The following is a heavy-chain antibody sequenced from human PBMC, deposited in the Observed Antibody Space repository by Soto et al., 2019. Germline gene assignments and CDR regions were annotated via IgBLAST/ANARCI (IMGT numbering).Heavy chain of an antibody. J-gene: IGHJ6*02. CDR1: GGSISSYY. CDR2: IYTSGTT. D-gene: IGHD2-2*02. Sequence: QVQLQESGPGLVKPSETLSLTCSVSGGSISSYYWTWIRQPAGKGLEWIGRIYTSGTTNYNPSLESRVTMSVDTSKNQFSLRLSSVTAADTAVYYCARELYPPGYCSSTSCYTGTSYYGMDVWGQGTTVTVSS. CDR3: ARELYPPGYCSSTSCYTGTSYYGMDV. V-gene: IGHV4-4*07.